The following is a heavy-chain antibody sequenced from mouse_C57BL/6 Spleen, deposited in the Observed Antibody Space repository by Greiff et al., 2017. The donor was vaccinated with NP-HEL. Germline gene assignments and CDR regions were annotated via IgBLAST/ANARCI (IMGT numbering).Heavy chain of an antibody. V-gene: IGHV1-64*01. D-gene: IGHD1-3*01. CDR2: IHPNSGST. Sequence: QVQLQQSGAELVKPGASVKLSCKASGYTFTSYWMHWVKQRPGQGLEWIGMIHPNSGSTNYNEKFKSKATLTVDKSSSTAYMQLSSLTSEDSAVYYCARGVAQSSFAYWGQGTLVTVSA. J-gene: IGHJ3*01. CDR1: GYTFTSYW. CDR3: ARGVAQSSFAY.